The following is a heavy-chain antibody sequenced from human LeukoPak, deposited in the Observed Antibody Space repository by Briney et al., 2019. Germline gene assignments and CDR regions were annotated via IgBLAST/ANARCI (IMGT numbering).Heavy chain of an antibody. D-gene: IGHD3-10*01. J-gene: IGHJ6*04. CDR1: GYTFTSYY. Sequence: ASVKVSCKASGYTFTSYYMHWVRQAPGQGLEWMGIINPGGGSTSCAQKFQGRVTMTRDTSTSTVYMELSSLRSEDTAVYYCARDVREYYGSGSYYYYYGMDVWGKGTTVTVSS. CDR2: INPGGGST. CDR3: ARDVREYYGSGSYYYYYGMDV. V-gene: IGHV1-46*01.